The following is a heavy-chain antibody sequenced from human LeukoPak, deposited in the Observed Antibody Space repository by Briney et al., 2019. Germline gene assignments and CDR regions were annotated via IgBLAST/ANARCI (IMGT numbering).Heavy chain of an antibody. Sequence: GASLRLSCAASGFTFSSYAMSWVRQAPGKGLEWVSAISGSGGSTYYADSVKGRFTISRDNSKNTLYLQMNSLRAEDTAVYYCAKQQYYYDSSGYYYWGQGTLVTVSS. CDR1: GFTFSSYA. J-gene: IGHJ4*02. D-gene: IGHD3-22*01. CDR3: AKQQYYYDSSGYYY. V-gene: IGHV3-23*01. CDR2: ISGSGGST.